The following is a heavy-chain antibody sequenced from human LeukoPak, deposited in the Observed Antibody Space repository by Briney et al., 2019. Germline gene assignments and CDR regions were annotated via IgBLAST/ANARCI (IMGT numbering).Heavy chain of an antibody. CDR3: ARKQTGTMYDV. V-gene: IGHV4-39*07. CDR1: GGSISSSSYY. CDR2: FSSGGSA. Sequence: SETLSLTCIVPGGSISSSSYYWAWIRQSPEKGLEWIGTFSSGGSAYYNPSLTSRVSISKDTSDNQFSLRLYSVTAADTAAYYCARKQTGTMYDVWGQGTQVTVSS. J-gene: IGHJ4*02. D-gene: IGHD1-7*01.